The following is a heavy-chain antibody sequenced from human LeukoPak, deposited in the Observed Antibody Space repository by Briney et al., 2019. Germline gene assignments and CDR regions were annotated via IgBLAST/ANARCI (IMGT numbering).Heavy chain of an antibody. J-gene: IGHJ4*02. D-gene: IGHD1-14*01. CDR3: GRDLLNEGNPLDY. Sequence: SETLSLTCTVSGGSISSGDYYWSWIRQPPGKGLEWIGYIYYSGSTYYNPSLKSRVTISVDTSKNQFSLKLSPVTAADTAEYYCGRDLLNEGNPLDYWGQGTLVTVFS. V-gene: IGHV4-30-4*01. CDR2: IYYSGST. CDR1: GGSISSGDYY.